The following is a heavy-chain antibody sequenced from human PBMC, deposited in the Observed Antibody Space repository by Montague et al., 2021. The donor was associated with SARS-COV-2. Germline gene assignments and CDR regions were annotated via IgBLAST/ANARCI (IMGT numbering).Heavy chain of an antibody. V-gene: IGHV4-59*13. Sequence: SETLSLTCSVSGASITSYYCLWMRPPPGKTLEWIGFISYSGTTTYNPSLESRLTISRDTSKNQFSLSLASVTAADTALYYCAGVPLMRGHWFLDLWGRGTLVSVSS. J-gene: IGHJ2*01. CDR3: AGVPLMRGHWFLDL. CDR2: ISYSGTT. CDR1: GASITSYY. D-gene: IGHD2-8*01.